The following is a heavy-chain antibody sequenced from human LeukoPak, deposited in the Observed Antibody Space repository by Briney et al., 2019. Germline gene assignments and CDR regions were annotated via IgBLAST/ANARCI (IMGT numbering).Heavy chain of an antibody. Sequence: PGGSLRLSCAASGFTFSSYSMNWVRQAPGKGLEWVSYISSSSSTIYYADSVKGRFTISRDNAKNSLYLQMNSLRAEDTAVYYCARGIPRRFSDIWGQGTMVTVSS. J-gene: IGHJ3*02. CDR2: ISSSSSTI. CDR1: GFTFSSYS. CDR3: ARGIPRRFSDI. V-gene: IGHV3-48*01.